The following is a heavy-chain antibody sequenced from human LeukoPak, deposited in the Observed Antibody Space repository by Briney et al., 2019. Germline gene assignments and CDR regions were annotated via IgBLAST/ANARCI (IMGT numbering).Heavy chain of an antibody. CDR2: ISYDGSNK. J-gene: IGHJ4*02. D-gene: IGHD2-2*01. CDR3: ARMGGIVVVPSFDY. CDR1: GFTFSSYG. V-gene: IGHV3-30*03. Sequence: GGSLRLSCAASGFTFSSYGMHWVRQAPGKGLEWVAVISYDGSNKYYADSVKGRFTISRDNSKNTLYLQMNSLRAEDTAVYYCARMGGIVVVPSFDYWGQGTLVTVSS.